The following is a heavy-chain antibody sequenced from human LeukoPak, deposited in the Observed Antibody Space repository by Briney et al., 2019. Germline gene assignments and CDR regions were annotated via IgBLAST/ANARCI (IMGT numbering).Heavy chain of an antibody. CDR1: GYTFTSYD. V-gene: IGHV1-8*01. D-gene: IGHD3-10*01. CDR2: MNPNSGNT. Sequence: ASVKVSCKASGYTFTSYDVNWVRQATGQGLEWVGWMNPNSGNTGYAQKFQGRVTMTRDMSTSKVNMDLSSLRSEDTAVYYCARVEMVRGRSFDYWGQGTLVTVSS. CDR3: ARVEMVRGRSFDY. J-gene: IGHJ4*02.